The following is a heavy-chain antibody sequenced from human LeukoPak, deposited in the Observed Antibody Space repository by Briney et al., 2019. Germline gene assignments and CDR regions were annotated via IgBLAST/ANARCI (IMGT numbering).Heavy chain of an antibody. CDR2: INHSGST. CDR1: GGSFSGYY. D-gene: IGHD6-13*01. CDR3: ATLGVLAAAAYDY. Sequence: SETLSLTCAVYGGSFSGYYWSWIRQPPGKGLEWIGEINHSGSTNYNPSLKSRVTISVDTSKNQLSLKLSSVTAADTAVYYCATLGVLAAAAYDYWGQGTLVTVSS. V-gene: IGHV4-34*09. J-gene: IGHJ4*02.